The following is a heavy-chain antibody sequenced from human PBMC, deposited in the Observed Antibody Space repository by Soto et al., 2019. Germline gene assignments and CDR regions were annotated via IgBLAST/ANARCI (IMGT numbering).Heavy chain of an antibody. V-gene: IGHV4-59*08. J-gene: IGHJ3*02. CDR3: ARPAPYCSSSSCYWYDAFDI. CDR2: IYYSGTST. Sequence: PSETLSLTCTVSGGSINHYYWTWIRQPPGKGLEWMGYIYYSGTSTNYNPSLKSRVTISIDTSKNQFSLKMSSVTAADTAIYFCARPAPYCSSSSCYWYDAFDIWAQGTMVTVSS. D-gene: IGHD2-2*01. CDR1: GGSINHYY.